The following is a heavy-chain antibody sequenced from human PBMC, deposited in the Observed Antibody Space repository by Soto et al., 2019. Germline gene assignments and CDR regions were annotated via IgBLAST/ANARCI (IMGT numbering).Heavy chain of an antibody. CDR1: GYIFINYY. CDR3: ARDLAAADY. CDR2: INPDGGST. V-gene: IGHV1-46*01. Sequence: QVHLVQSGAEVKKPGASMKVSCKASGYIFINYYIHWVRQAPGQGLEWIGIINPDGGSTNYAQKFRGRVTMARHTSTSTVYMELSSLRSDDTAVYYCARDLAAADYWGQGTLVTVSS. D-gene: IGHD6-13*01. J-gene: IGHJ4*02.